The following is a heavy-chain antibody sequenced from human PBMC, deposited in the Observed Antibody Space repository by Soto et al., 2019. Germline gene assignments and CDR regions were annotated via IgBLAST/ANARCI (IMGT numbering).Heavy chain of an antibody. CDR3: AREYCSGGSCYYYYMDV. D-gene: IGHD2-15*01. J-gene: IGHJ6*03. CDR1: GYTFTSYG. CDR2: ISAYNGNT. V-gene: IGHV1-18*01. Sequence: QVQLVQSGAEVKKPGSSGKVYCKASGYTFTSYGISWVRQAPGQGLEWMGWISAYNGNTNYAQKLQGRVTMTTDTSTSTAYMELRSLRSDDTAVYYCAREYCSGGSCYYYYMDVWGKGTTVTVSS.